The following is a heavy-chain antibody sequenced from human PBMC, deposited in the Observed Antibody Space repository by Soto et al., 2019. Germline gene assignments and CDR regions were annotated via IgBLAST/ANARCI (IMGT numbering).Heavy chain of an antibody. CDR3: ASEVGASWFYYHYGKDV. CDR1: HGSISSSSYS. V-gene: IGHV4-39*01. J-gene: IGHJ6*02. D-gene: IGHD1-26*01. CDR2: IYYSGST. Sequence: SETVSLTCTVPHGSISSSSYSYGWFLHPPEKGLEWIGSIYYSGSTYYNPSLKSRVTISVDTSKNQFSLKLSSVTAADTAVYYCASEVGASWFYYHYGKDVWGQGTTVTVSS.